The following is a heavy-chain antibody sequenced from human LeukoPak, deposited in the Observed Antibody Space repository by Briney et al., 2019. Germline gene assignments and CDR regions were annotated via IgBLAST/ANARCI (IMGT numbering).Heavy chain of an antibody. CDR3: ATVHFGYFTF. V-gene: IGHV3-11*01. Sequence: KAGGSLRLSCAASGLTFSDYHISWIRQAPGKGLEWVSHISDNGRTKYYANSVQGRFTVSRDNAKNSLYLQMNSLRADDTAVYYCATVHFGYFTFWGQGTLVPVSS. J-gene: IGHJ4*02. CDR1: GLTFSDYH. CDR2: ISDNGRTK. D-gene: IGHD3-3*01.